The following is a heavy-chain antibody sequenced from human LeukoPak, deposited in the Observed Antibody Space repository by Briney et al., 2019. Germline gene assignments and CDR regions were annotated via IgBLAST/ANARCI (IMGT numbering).Heavy chain of an antibody. D-gene: IGHD3-22*01. CDR3: AKEIYYDSSAFFDY. CDR2: IGSDGSNK. CDR1: GFSFRSYG. V-gene: IGHV3-30*18. J-gene: IGHJ4*02. Sequence: GGSLRLSCAASGFSFRSYGIHWVRQTPGKGLEWVAVIGSDGSNKYYADSVKGRFTISRDNSKNTLYLQMNSLRTEDTAMYFYAKEIYYDSSAFFDYWGQGTLVTVSS.